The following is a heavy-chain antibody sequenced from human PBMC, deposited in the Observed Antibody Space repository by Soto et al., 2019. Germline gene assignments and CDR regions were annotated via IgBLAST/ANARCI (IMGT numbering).Heavy chain of an antibody. CDR3: ERERGIAAAATFDP. CDR2: ISAYNGNT. J-gene: IGHJ5*02. Sequence: APVKVSCKASGYTFASYGISWVRQAPGQGLEWMGWISAYNGNTNYAQKLQGRVTMTTDTSTSTAYMELRSLRSDDTAVYYCERERGIAAAATFDPWGQGTLVTVSS. D-gene: IGHD6-13*01. V-gene: IGHV1-18*01. CDR1: GYTFASYG.